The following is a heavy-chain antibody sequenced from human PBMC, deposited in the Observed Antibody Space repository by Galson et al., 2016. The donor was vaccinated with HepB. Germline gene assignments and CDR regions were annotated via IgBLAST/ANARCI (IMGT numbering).Heavy chain of an antibody. Sequence: CAISGDSVSSRSTGWNWIRQSPSRGLEWLGRTYYNSKWNNDYAVSVKSRVIINPDTSKNQFSLQLNSVTPEDTAVYYCARGYFKAGFDSWGQGTLVTVSS. V-gene: IGHV6-1*01. CDR3: ARGYFKAGFDS. D-gene: IGHD3-9*01. J-gene: IGHJ5*01. CDR2: TYYNSKWNN. CDR1: GDSVSSRSTG.